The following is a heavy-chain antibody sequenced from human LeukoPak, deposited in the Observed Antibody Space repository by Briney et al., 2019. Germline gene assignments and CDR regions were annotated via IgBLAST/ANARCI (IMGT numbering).Heavy chain of an antibody. Sequence: PGGSLRLSCAASGFTVSSNYMSWVRQAPGKGLEWVAVISYDGSDKSYADSVKGRFTISRDNSKNTLFLQMNSLRAEDTAVYYCAKSHHYYDSSGYYSTGFDYWGQGTLVTVSS. V-gene: IGHV3-30*18. J-gene: IGHJ4*02. CDR1: GFTVSSNY. D-gene: IGHD3-22*01. CDR3: AKSHHYYDSSGYYSTGFDY. CDR2: ISYDGSDK.